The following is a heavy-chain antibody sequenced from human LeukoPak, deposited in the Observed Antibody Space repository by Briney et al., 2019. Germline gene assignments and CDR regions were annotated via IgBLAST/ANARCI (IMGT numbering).Heavy chain of an antibody. D-gene: IGHD3-10*01. V-gene: IGHV3-21*01. CDR3: ARVGAKGGWYFDL. CDR1: GFTFSAYE. J-gene: IGHJ2*01. Sequence: GGSLRLSCAASGFTFSAYEMNWVRQAPGKGLEWVSSISSGGSYMYYADSLKGRFTISRDNAKNSLYLQMNSLRAEDTAVYYCARVGAKGGWYFDLWGRGTLVTVSS. CDR2: ISSGGSYM.